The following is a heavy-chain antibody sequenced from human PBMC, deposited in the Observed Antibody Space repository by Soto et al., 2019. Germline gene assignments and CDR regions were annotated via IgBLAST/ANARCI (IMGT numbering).Heavy chain of an antibody. Sequence: SETLSLTCTVSGGSISSGGYYWSWIRQHPGKGLEWIGYIYYSGSTYYNPSLKSRVTISVDTSKNQFSLKLSSVTAADTAVYYCARYTTVVTGVDYWGQGTLVTVSS. V-gene: IGHV4-31*03. CDR2: IYYSGST. CDR3: ARYTTVVTGVDY. CDR1: GGSISSGGYY. J-gene: IGHJ4*02. D-gene: IGHD4-17*01.